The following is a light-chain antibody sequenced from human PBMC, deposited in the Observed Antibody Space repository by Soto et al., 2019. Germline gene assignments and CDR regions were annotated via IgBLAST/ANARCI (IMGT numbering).Light chain of an antibody. J-gene: IGLJ7*01. CDR2: VNSGGSH. Sequence: QSVLTQSPSASASLGASGKLTCTLSSGHSNYAIAWHQQQPEKGPRYLMKVNSGGSHIKGDGIPDRFSGSSSGAERYLFISRRQSADEADYYCQTWGTGSAIVVFGGGTQLTVL. CDR3: QTWGTGSAIVV. CDR1: SGHSNYA. V-gene: IGLV4-69*01.